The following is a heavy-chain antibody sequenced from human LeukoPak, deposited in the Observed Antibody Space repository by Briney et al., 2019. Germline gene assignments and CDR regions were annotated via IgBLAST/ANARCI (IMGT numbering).Heavy chain of an antibody. CDR3: ARDYYDSSGSKVGYFQH. CDR2: ISAYNGNT. Sequence: GASVKVSCKASGYTFTSYYMHWVRQAPGQGLEWMGWISAYNGNTNYAQKLQGRVTMTTDTSTSTAYMELRSLRSDDTAVYYCARDYYDSSGSKVGYFQHWGQGTLVTVSS. D-gene: IGHD3-22*01. V-gene: IGHV1-18*04. CDR1: GYTFTSYY. J-gene: IGHJ1*01.